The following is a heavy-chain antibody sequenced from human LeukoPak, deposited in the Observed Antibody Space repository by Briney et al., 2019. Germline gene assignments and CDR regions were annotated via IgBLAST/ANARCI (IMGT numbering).Heavy chain of an antibody. D-gene: IGHD4-17*01. CDR3: ARHATVTSFTFAY. Sequence: IGTIFYSGTAYYNPSFKRRVSISVDTSKSQFSLDLSSVTAADTALYYCARHATVTSFTFAYWGQGILAAVSS. J-gene: IGHJ4*02. V-gene: IGHV4-39*01. CDR2: IFYSGTA.